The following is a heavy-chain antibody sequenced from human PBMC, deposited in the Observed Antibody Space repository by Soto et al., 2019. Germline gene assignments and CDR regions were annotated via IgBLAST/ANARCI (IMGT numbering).Heavy chain of an antibody. CDR3: AKESGSSSWTKFDY. D-gene: IGHD6-13*01. V-gene: IGHV3-30*18. CDR1: GFTFSSYG. CDR2: ISYDGSNK. J-gene: IGHJ4*02. Sequence: GGSLRLSCAASGFTFSSYGMHWVRQAPGKGLEWVAVISYDGSNKYYADSVKGRFTISRDNSKNTLYLQMNSLRAEDTAVYYCAKESGSSSWTKFDYWGQGTLVTVSS.